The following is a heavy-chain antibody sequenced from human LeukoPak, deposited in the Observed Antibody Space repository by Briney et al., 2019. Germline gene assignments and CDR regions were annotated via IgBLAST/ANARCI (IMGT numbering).Heavy chain of an antibody. D-gene: IGHD3-10*01. CDR1: GFTFSSYW. V-gene: IGHV3-7*01. J-gene: IGHJ5*02. CDR2: IKQDGSEK. CDR3: ARVSYYGSGSYYSLTGFDP. Sequence: GGSLRLSCAASGFTFSSYWMSWVRQAPGKGLEWVANIKQDGSEKYYVDSVKGRFTISRDNAKNSLYLRMNSLRAEDTAVYYCARVSYYGSGSYYSLTGFDPWGQGTLVTVSS.